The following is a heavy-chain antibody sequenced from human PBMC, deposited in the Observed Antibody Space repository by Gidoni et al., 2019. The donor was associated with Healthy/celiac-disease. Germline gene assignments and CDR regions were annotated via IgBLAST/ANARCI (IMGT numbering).Heavy chain of an antibody. Sequence: QVQLQESGPGLVKPSETLSLTCTVSGYSISSGYYWGWIRQPPGKGLEWIGSIYHSGSTYYNPSLKSRVTISVDTSKNQFSLKLSSVTAADTAVYYCARDPMIEDAFDIWGQGTMVTVSS. V-gene: IGHV4-38-2*02. CDR1: GYSISSGYY. CDR2: IYHSGST. J-gene: IGHJ3*02. D-gene: IGHD3-22*01. CDR3: ARDPMIEDAFDI.